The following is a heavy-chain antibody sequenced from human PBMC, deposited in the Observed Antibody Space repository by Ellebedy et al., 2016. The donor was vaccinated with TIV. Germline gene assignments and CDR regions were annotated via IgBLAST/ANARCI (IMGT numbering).Heavy chain of an antibody. Sequence: GESLKISXAASGFTFSSYSMNWVRQAPGKGLEWVSSISSSSSYIYYADSVKGRFTISRDNAKNSLYLQMNSLRAEDTAVYYCARGGDTAMVHFDYWGQGTLVTVSS. D-gene: IGHD5-18*01. J-gene: IGHJ4*02. CDR1: GFTFSSYS. V-gene: IGHV3-21*01. CDR3: ARGGDTAMVHFDY. CDR2: ISSSSSYI.